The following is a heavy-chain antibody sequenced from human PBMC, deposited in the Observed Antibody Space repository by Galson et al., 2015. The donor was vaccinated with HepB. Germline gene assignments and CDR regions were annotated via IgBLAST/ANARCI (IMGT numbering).Heavy chain of an antibody. J-gene: IGHJ6*02. CDR2: ISGSGGST. V-gene: IGHV3-23*01. D-gene: IGHD3-22*01. CDR1: GFTFSSYA. Sequence: SLRLSCAASGFTFSSYAMSWVRQAPGKGLEWVSAISGSGGSTYYADSVKGRFTISRDNSKNTLYLQMNSLRAEDTAVYYCAKDLGAYYYDSSGVWGEDYYGMDVWGQGTTVTVSS. CDR3: AKDLGAYYYDSSGVWGEDYYGMDV.